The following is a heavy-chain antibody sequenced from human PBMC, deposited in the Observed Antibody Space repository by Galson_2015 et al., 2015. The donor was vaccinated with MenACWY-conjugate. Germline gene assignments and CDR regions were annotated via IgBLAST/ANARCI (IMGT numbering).Heavy chain of an antibody. D-gene: IGHD5-18*01. V-gene: IGHV4-59*01. CDR2: IYYSGST. Sequence: TLSLTCSVSGGSLTAYYWAWIRQPPGKGLEWIGCIYYSGSTKYSPSLNSRVTISVDTSNNQFSLKLSSVTAADTAVYYCARSPGGHSSGGHIDSWGQGSLVTVSS. CDR3: ARSPGGHSSGGHIDS. CDR1: GGSLTAYY. J-gene: IGHJ4*02.